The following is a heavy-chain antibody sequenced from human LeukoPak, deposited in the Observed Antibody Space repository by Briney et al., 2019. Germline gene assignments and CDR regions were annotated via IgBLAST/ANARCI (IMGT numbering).Heavy chain of an antibody. CDR1: GFTFSSYT. CDR2: ISSGSTTI. V-gene: IGHV3-48*02. D-gene: IGHD3-22*01. Sequence: PGGSLRLSCAASGFTFSSYTMTWVRQPPGKGLEWVSSISSGSTTIYYADSVKGRFTISRDNAKNSLNLQMNSLGDEDTAVYYCARYYYDGPGYFDYWGQGTLVTVSS. J-gene: IGHJ4*02. CDR3: ARYYYDGPGYFDY.